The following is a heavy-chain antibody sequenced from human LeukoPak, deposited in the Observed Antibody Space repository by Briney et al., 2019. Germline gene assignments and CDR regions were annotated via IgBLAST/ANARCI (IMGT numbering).Heavy chain of an antibody. CDR2: IKHSGST. CDR3: ARGDVAAAGKRFFDY. CDR1: GGSFSGYF. Sequence: PSETLSLTCTVYGGSFSGYFWTWIRQPPGKGLEWIGEIKHSGSTNYSPSLKSRVTISVDTSKNQFSLKLSSVTAADTAVYYCARGDVAAAGKRFFDYWGQGTLVTVSS. V-gene: IGHV4-34*01. D-gene: IGHD6-13*01. J-gene: IGHJ4*02.